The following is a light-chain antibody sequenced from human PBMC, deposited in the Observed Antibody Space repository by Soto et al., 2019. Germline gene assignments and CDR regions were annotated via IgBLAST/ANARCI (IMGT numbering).Light chain of an antibody. CDR1: PGAVTSGHY. Sequence: QAVVTQEPSLTGSPGGTVPLPFGSSPGAVTSGHYPYWFQQKPGQAPRTLIYDTSNKHSWTPARFSGSLLGGKAALTLSGAQPEDEAEYYCLLSYSGARGVFGGGTKLTVL. J-gene: IGLJ2*01. CDR2: DTS. V-gene: IGLV7-46*01. CDR3: LLSYSGARGV.